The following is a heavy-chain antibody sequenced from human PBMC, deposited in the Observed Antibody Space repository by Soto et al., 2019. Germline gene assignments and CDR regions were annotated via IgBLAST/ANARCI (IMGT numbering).Heavy chain of an antibody. CDR1: GGSISSSSYY. CDR2: IYYSGST. Sequence: SETLSLTCTVSGGSISSSSYYWGWIRQPPGKGLEWIGSIYYSGSTYYNPSLKSRVTISVDTSKNQFSLKLSSVTAADTAVYYCARSTYPMVAFDYWGQGTLVTVSS. CDR3: ARSTYPMVAFDY. D-gene: IGHD3-10*01. V-gene: IGHV4-39*01. J-gene: IGHJ4*02.